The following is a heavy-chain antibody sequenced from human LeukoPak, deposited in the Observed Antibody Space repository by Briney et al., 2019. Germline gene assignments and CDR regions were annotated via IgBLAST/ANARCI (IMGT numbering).Heavy chain of an antibody. Sequence: GGSLRLSCAASGLPFRDYYMSWIRQAPGKGLEWVSYISSSSSYTHYADAVKGRFTISRDNAKNSLYLQMNSLRAEDTAVYYCARDRAVTLIGTIYAFDIWGQGTMVTVSS. V-gene: IGHV3-11*06. D-gene: IGHD4-17*01. CDR3: ARDRAVTLIGTIYAFDI. CDR2: ISSSSSYT. CDR1: GLPFRDYY. J-gene: IGHJ3*02.